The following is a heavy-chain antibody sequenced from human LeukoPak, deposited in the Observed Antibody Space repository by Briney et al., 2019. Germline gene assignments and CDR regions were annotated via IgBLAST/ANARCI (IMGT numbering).Heavy chain of an antibody. J-gene: IGHJ4*02. CDR2: INPSGGST. D-gene: IGHD6-19*01. Sequence: ASVKVSCKASGYTFTSYYMHWVRQAPGQGLEWMGIINPSGGSTSYAQKFQGRVTMTRDTSTSTVYMELSSLRSEDTAVYYCARDGSSGWPQTNYYFDYWGQGTLVTVSS. V-gene: IGHV1-46*01. CDR1: GYTFTSYY. CDR3: ARDGSSGWPQTNYYFDY.